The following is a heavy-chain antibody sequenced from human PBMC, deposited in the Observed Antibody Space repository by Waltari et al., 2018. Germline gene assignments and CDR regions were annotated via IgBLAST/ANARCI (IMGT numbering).Heavy chain of an antibody. J-gene: IGHJ1*01. CDR2: IIPIVVKA. CDR1: GGTFSSYA. CDR3: AQMAQHFQH. Sequence: QVQLVQSGAEVKKPGSSVKVSCKASGGTFSSYAISWVGQAPGQGLEWMGGIIPIVVKANYAQKVQGRVTITADESTRTAYMELSSLRSEDTAVYYCAQMAQHFQHWGQGTLVTVSS. V-gene: IGHV1-69*13.